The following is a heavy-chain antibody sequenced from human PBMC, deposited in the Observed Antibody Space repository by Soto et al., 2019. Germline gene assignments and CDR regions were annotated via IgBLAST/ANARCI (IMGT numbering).Heavy chain of an antibody. CDR1: GFIFKRYW. CDR2: SYNDGTYS. V-gene: IGHV3-74*01. J-gene: IGHJ4*02. CDR3: TRGPRPISTGTGAY. D-gene: IGHD3-10*01. Sequence: GGTLRLSCAASGFIFKRYWMHGGRQRPGKGGVWRSRSYNDGTYSDYADSVRGRFTISRDNVNDTLYLQMNNLRAEDSGLYYCTRGPRPISTGTGAYCGQGTQVTVSS.